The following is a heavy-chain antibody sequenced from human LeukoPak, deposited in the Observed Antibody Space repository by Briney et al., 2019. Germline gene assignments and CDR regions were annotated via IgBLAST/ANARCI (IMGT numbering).Heavy chain of an antibody. V-gene: IGHV3-9*03. CDR2: ISWNSGSI. J-gene: IGHJ4*02. Sequence: RRSLRLSCAASGFTFDDYAMHWVRQAPGKGLEWVSGISWNSGSIGYADSVKGRFTISRDNAKNSLYLQMNSLRAEDMALYYCAKDKGAVAGAFDYWGQGTLVTVSS. D-gene: IGHD6-19*01. CDR1: GFTFDDYA. CDR3: AKDKGAVAGAFDY.